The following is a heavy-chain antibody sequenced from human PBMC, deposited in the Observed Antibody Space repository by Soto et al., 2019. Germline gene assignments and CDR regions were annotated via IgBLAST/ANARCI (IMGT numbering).Heavy chain of an antibody. D-gene: IGHD5-18*01. CDR3: AGWIQLQQYYYYGMDV. J-gene: IGHJ6*02. CDR2: IYHSGST. V-gene: IGHV4-4*02. CDR1: GGSISSSNW. Sequence: PSETLSLTFAVSGGSISSSNWWCCVRQPPGKGLEWIGEIYHSGSTNYNPSLKSRVTISVDKSKNQFSLKLSSVTAADTAVYYCAGWIQLQQYYYYGMDVWGQGTTVT.